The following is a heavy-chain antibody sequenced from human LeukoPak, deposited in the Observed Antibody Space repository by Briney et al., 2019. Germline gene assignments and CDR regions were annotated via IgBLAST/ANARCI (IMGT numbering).Heavy chain of an antibody. Sequence: GGPLRLSCAASGFTVSSDYMSWVRQAPGKGLEWVSVIYSGGSTYYADSVKGRFTISRDNSKNTLYLQMNSLRAEDTAVYYCARGQWLVYFDYWGQGTLVTVSS. CDR3: ARGQWLVYFDY. D-gene: IGHD6-19*01. CDR1: GFTVSSDY. CDR2: IYSGGST. V-gene: IGHV3-66*01. J-gene: IGHJ4*02.